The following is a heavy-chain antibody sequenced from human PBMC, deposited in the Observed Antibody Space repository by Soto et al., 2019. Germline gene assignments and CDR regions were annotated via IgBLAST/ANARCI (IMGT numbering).Heavy chain of an antibody. J-gene: IGHJ6*02. V-gene: IGHV4-39*07. CDR1: GGSISSSSYY. CDR3: ARVSGSYYYGMDV. D-gene: IGHD1-26*01. Sequence: SETLSLTCTVSGGSISSSSYYWGWIRQPPGKGLEWIGSIYYSGSTYYNPSLKSRVTISVDTSKNQFSLTLNSVTAADTAVYYCARVSGSYYYGMDVWGQGTTVTVSS. CDR2: IYYSGST.